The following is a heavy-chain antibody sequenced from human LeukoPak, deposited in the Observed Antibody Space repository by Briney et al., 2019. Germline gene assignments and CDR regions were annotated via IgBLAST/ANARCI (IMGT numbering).Heavy chain of an antibody. D-gene: IGHD3-22*01. CDR3: ASEYYYDSSGYYYVSSYFDY. CDR2: ISSSSSYI. J-gene: IGHJ4*02. Sequence: GGSLRLSCAASGFTFSSYSMNWVRQAPGKGLEWVSSISSSSSYIYYADSVKGRFTISRDNAENSLYLQMNSLRAEDTAMYYCASEYYYDSSGYYYVSSYFDYWGQGTLVTVSS. CDR1: GFTFSSYS. V-gene: IGHV3-21*01.